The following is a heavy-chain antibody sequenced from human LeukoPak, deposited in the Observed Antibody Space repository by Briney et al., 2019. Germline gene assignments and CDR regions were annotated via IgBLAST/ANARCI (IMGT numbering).Heavy chain of an antibody. CDR2: IGTSSNNI. D-gene: IGHD3/OR15-3a*01. CDR3: ASGTGGTSALDY. CDR1: GLTFSRYN. V-gene: IGHV3-21*01. J-gene: IGHJ4*02. Sequence: GGSLRLSCAASGLTFSRYNMNWVRQAPGKGLEWVSSIGTSSNNIYYTDSVKGRFTISRDNAKNSLYLQVDSLRVEDTAVYCCASGTGGTSALDYGGQGPWVPFPS.